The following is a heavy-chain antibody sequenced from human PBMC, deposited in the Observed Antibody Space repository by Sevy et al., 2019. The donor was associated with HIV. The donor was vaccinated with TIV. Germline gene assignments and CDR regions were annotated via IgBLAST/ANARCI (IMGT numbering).Heavy chain of an antibody. D-gene: IGHD3-3*01. CDR1: GYTFTGYY. CDR2: INPNSGGT. CDR3: ARGGGDFWSGYTGYYYYGMDV. J-gene: IGHJ6*02. V-gene: IGHV1-2*02. Sequence: ASVKVSCKASGYTFTGYYMHWVRQAPGQGLEWMGWINPNSGGTNYAQKFQGRVTMTRDTSISTAYMELSRLRSDDTAVYYCARGGGDFWSGYTGYYYYGMDVWGQGTTVTVSS.